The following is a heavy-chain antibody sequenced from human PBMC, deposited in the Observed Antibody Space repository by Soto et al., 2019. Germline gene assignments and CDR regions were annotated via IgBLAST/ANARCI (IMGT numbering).Heavy chain of an antibody. CDR3: AREGASGFGMDV. Sequence: QVQLQESGPGLVKPSETLSLTCNVSGGSIRSYYWSWVRQPAGKPLEWIGRIYTSGSTNYNPSLTSLVSMSVDTSKNQFSLEVTSVTAADTAVYYCAREGASGFGMDVWGLGTTVTVSS. CDR2: IYTSGST. CDR1: GGSIRSYY. J-gene: IGHJ6*02. V-gene: IGHV4-4*07. D-gene: IGHD1-26*01.